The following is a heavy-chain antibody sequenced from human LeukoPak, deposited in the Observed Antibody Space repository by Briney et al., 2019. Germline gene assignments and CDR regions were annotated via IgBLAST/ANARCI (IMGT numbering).Heavy chain of an antibody. CDR3: AGEAGVGYRSGVPKF. CDR2: VRYDGRSSE. V-gene: IGHV3-30*02. CDR1: GFVFSDYC. J-gene: IGHJ4*02. D-gene: IGHD3-10*01. Sequence: GGSLRLSCAASGFVFSDYCMHWVRQAPGRGLEWVAFVRYDGRSSEYYADSMKGRFTISRDNSKNTLYLQMNSLRAADTAVYSCAGEAGVGYRSGVPKFWGLGTLVTVSS.